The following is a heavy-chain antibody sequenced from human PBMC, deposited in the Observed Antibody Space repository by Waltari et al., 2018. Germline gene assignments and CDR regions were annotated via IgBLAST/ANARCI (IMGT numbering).Heavy chain of an antibody. CDR1: GGSISSSSYY. D-gene: IGHD3-22*01. CDR3: ASRGRLLPNWFDP. V-gene: IGHV4-39*07. Sequence: QLQLQESGPGLVKPSETLSLTCTVSGGSISSSSYYWGWIRQPPGKGLEWIGSIYYSGSTYSNPSLKGRVTISVDTSKNQFSLKLSSVTAADTAVYYCASRGRLLPNWFDPWGQGTLVTVSS. CDR2: IYYSGST. J-gene: IGHJ5*02.